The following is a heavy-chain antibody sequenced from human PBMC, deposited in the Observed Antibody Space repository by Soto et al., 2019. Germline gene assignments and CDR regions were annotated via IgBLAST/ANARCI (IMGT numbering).Heavy chain of an antibody. J-gene: IGHJ4*02. D-gene: IGHD7-27*01. Sequence: QVQLQESGPGLVKPSETLSLTCTVSGGSVSSGSYYWSWIRQPPGKGLEWIGYIYYSGSTNYNPSRKSRVTISVDTSKNQFSLKLSSVTAADTAVYYCARAGNTETGGPFDYWGQGTLVTVSS. CDR3: ARAGNTETGGPFDY. CDR1: GGSVSSGSYY. V-gene: IGHV4-61*01. CDR2: IYYSGST.